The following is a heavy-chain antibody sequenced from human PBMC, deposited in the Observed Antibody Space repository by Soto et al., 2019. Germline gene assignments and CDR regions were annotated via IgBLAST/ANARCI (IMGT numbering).Heavy chain of an antibody. Sequence: EVQLLESGGGSVQPGGSLRLSCAASGFIFSSYAMGWVRQAPGKGLEWVSAISGRGGTTYYADSVKGRFTISRDNSKNTLYLQMNSLRGQDTAVYYSARGSSAGEFDYWGQGALVTVSS. V-gene: IGHV3-23*01. D-gene: IGHD6-19*01. CDR2: ISGRGGTT. CDR3: ARGSSAGEFDY. J-gene: IGHJ4*02. CDR1: GFIFSSYA.